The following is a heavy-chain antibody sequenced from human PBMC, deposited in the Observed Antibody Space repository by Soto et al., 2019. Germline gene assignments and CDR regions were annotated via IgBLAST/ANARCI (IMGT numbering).Heavy chain of an antibody. CDR3: ARAALTSLNSVYFDY. CDR2: INAGNGNT. D-gene: IGHD3-10*01. V-gene: IGHV1-3*01. CDR1: GYTFTSYA. J-gene: IGHJ4*02. Sequence: ASVKVSCKASGYTFTSYAMHWVRQAPGQRLEWMGWINAGNGNTKYSQKFQGRVTITRDTSASTAYMELSSLRSEDTAVYYCARAALTSLNSVYFDYWGQGTLVTVSS.